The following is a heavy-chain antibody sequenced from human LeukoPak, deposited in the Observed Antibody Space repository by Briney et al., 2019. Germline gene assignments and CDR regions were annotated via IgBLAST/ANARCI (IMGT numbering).Heavy chain of an antibody. CDR3: AKVTSATAPFDY. D-gene: IGHD2-21*02. J-gene: IGHJ4*02. CDR2: ISWNSGSI. CDR1: GFTFSSYS. V-gene: IGHV3-9*01. Sequence: GGSLRLSCAASGFTFSSYSMNWVRQAPGKGLEWVSGISWNSGSIGYADSVKGRFTISRDNAKNSLYLQMNSLRAEDTALYYCAKVTSATAPFDYWGQGTLVTVSS.